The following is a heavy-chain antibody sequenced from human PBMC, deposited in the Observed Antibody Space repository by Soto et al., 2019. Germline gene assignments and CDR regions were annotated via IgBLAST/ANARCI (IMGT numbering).Heavy chain of an antibody. D-gene: IGHD4-4*01. Sequence: QVQLVQSGAEVTKPGSSVKVSCKASGGTFSTYTITWVRQAPGQGLEWMGRIIPIIGIINYAQKFQGRVTISADKFTGTAYMALTGLRSDDTAVYYCAGDPDSHYNDSHASSYPWGQGTLVTVSS. J-gene: IGHJ5*02. V-gene: IGHV1-69*08. CDR1: GGTFSTYT. CDR3: AGDPDSHYNDSHASSYP. CDR2: IIPIIGII.